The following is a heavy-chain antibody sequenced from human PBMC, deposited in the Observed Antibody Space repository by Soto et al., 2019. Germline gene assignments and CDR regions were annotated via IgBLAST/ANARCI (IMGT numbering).Heavy chain of an antibody. D-gene: IGHD1-26*01. Sequence: GGSLRLSCAASGFTFSSYAMSWVRQAPGKGLEWVSAISGSGGSTYYADSVKGRFTISRDNSKNTLYLQMNSLRAEDTAVYYCAKDLGGWELLFEWDYWGQGTLVTVSS. CDR2: ISGSGGST. J-gene: IGHJ4*02. V-gene: IGHV3-23*01. CDR1: GFTFSSYA. CDR3: AKDLGGWELLFEWDY.